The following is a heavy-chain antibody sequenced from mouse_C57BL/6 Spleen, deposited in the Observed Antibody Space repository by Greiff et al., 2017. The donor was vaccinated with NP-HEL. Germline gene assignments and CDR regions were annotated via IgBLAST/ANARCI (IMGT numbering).Heavy chain of an antibody. CDR1: GFSLTSYG. CDR3: ATYGYDGGRFAY. D-gene: IGHD2-2*01. V-gene: IGHV2-3*01. Sequence: QVQLKESGPGLVAPSQSLSITCTVSGFSLTSYGVSWVRQPPGKGLEWLGVIWGDGSKNYHSALISRLSISKDNSKSQVFLKLNSLRTDDTATYYCATYGYDGGRFAYWSQGTLVTVSA. J-gene: IGHJ3*01. CDR2: IWGDGSK.